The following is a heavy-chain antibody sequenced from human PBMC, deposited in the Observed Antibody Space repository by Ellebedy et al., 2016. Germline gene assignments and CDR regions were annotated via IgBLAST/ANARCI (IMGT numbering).Heavy chain of an antibody. D-gene: IGHD4-23*01. J-gene: IGHJ4*02. CDR3: ARVGHYSGKEYFDY. CDR1: GYSISNGYY. Sequence: SETLSLTXTVSGYSISNGYYWGWIRQPPGKGLEWIGNIYHSGTTYYNPSLKSRVTISVDTSKNQFSLKLNSVTAADTAVYYCARVGHYSGKEYFDYWGQGTLVTVSS. V-gene: IGHV4-38-2*02. CDR2: IYHSGTT.